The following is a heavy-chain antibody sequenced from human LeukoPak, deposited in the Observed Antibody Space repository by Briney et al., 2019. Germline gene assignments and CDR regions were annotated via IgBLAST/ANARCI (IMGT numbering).Heavy chain of an antibody. D-gene: IGHD4-17*01. CDR1: GGSISSYY. Sequence: SETLSLTCTVSGGSISSYYWSWIRQPPGKGLEWIGEINHSGSTNYNPSLKSRVTISVDTSKNQFSLKLSSVTAADTAVYYCARGAVRYYYMDVWGKGTTVTVSS. J-gene: IGHJ6*03. CDR3: ARGAVRYYYMDV. CDR2: INHSGST. V-gene: IGHV4-34*01.